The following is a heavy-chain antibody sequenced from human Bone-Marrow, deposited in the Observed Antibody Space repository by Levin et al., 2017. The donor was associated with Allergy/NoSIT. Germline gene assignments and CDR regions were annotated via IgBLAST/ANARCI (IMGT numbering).Heavy chain of an antibody. CDR3: ARSQQQMVPPGVSYLDS. J-gene: IGHJ4*02. Sequence: SSETLSLTCTVSGGSITGPDWWTWVRQPPGKGLQWIAQIFHTGVVNYSPSLSRRATLSVDTSMNQFSLNLTSVTVADTAVYYCARSQQQMVPPGVSYLDSWGQGSLVSVSS. D-gene: IGHD6-13*01. V-gene: IGHV4-4*02. CDR1: GGSITGPDW. CDR2: IFHTGVV.